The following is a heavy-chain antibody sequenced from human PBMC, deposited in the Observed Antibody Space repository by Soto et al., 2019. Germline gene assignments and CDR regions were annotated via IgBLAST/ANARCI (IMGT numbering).Heavy chain of an antibody. V-gene: IGHV4-34*01. CDR3: ARIVGATTGWFDP. CDR2: INHSGST. Sequence: SETLSLTCAVYGGSFSGYYWSWIRQPPGKGLEWIGEINHSGSTNYNPSLKSRVTISVDTSKNQFSLKLSSVTAADTAVYYCARIVGATTGWFDPWGQGTLVTVSS. J-gene: IGHJ5*02. D-gene: IGHD1-26*01. CDR1: GGSFSGYY.